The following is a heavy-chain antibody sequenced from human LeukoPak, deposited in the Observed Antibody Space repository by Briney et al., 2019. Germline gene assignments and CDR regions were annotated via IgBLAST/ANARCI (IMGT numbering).Heavy chain of an antibody. D-gene: IGHD1-1*01. V-gene: IGHV1-18*01. CDR2: ISVYNGNT. CDR1: GYTFSNNG. J-gene: IGHJ5*02. CDR3: ARTPLATRDLYTWFDP. Sequence: ASVKVSCKTSGYTFSNNGISWVRQPPGQGLEWMGWISVYNGNTNYAENFRGRVTMTADTSTSTVYMELRSLRSDDTAVYFCARTPLATRDLYTWFDPWGQGTLVTVSS.